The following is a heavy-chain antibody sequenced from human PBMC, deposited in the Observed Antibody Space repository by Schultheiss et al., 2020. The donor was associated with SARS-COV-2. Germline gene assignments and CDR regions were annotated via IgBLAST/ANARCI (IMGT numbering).Heavy chain of an antibody. V-gene: IGHV1-2*02. CDR3: ARENSGSFGD. CDR1: GYTFTGYY. CDR2: INPNSGGT. D-gene: IGHD1-26*01. J-gene: IGHJ4*02. Sequence: GESLKISCKASGYTFTGYYMHWVRQAPGQGLEWMGWINPNSGGTNYAQKFQGRVTMTRDTSISTAYMELSRLRSDDTAVYYCARENSGSFGDWGQGTLVTVSS.